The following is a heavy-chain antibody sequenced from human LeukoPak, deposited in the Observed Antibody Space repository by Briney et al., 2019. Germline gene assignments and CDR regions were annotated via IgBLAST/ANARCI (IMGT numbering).Heavy chain of an antibody. CDR1: GGSFSGYY. V-gene: IGHV4-34*01. CDR2: INHSGST. D-gene: IGHD2-21*02. Sequence: SETLSLTCAVYGGSFSGYYWSWIRQPPGKGLEWIGEINHSGSTNYNPSLKSRVAISVDTSKNQISLKLSSVTAADTAVYDCARGGGRVTHYYYCYYGMDVWGQGTTVTVSS. CDR3: ARGGGRVTHYYYCYYGMDV. J-gene: IGHJ6*02.